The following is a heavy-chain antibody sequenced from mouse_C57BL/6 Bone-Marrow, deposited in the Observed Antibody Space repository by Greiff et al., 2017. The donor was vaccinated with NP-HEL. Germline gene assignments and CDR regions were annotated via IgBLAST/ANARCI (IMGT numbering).Heavy chain of an antibody. CDR2: IRNKANGYTT. CDR3: ARYGLNWDSFAY. J-gene: IGHJ3*01. D-gene: IGHD4-1*01. CDR1: GFTFTDYY. V-gene: IGHV7-3*01. Sequence: EVKLMESGGGLVQPGGSLSLSCAASGFTFTDYYMSWVRQPPGKALEWLGFIRNKANGYTTEYSASVRGRFTISRDNSQSILYLQMNALRAEDSATYYCARYGLNWDSFAYWGQGTLVTVSA.